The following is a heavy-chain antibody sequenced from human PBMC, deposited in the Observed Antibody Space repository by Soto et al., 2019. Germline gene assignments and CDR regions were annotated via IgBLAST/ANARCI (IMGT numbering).Heavy chain of an antibody. Sequence: QVQLVQSGAEVKKPGSSVKVSCTASGGSLSNFGISWVRQAPGQGLEWMGAIIPVFGTPNYAQKFQDRVRINADESTSTVYMEVRSLTSEGTAVYYCARGEATKIVVTTYYAMDVWGQVTTVTVSS. J-gene: IGHJ6*02. V-gene: IGHV1-69*12. D-gene: IGHD3-22*01. CDR3: ARGEATKIVVTTYYAMDV. CDR2: IIPVFGTP. CDR1: GGSLSNFG.